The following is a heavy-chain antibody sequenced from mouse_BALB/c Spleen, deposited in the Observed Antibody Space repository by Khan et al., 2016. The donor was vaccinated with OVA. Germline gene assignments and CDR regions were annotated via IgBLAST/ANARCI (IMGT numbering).Heavy chain of an antibody. CDR1: GYTFTDYY. J-gene: IGHJ3*01. Sequence: QVQLQQPGAELARPGASVKLSCKASGYTFTDYYINWVKQRTGQGLEWIGEISPGSGDTYYNERFKGKATLTADKSSSTAYMQLSSLTSEASAVYFCARRNYFGYTFVYWGQGTLVTVSA. CDR3: ARRNYFGYTFVY. D-gene: IGHD1-2*01. V-gene: IGHV1-77*01. CDR2: ISPGSGDT.